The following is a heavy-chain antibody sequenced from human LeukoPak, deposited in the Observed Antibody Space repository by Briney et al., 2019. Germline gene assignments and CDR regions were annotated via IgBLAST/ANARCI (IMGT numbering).Heavy chain of an antibody. CDR3: ARQSHIAAAGKGYYFDY. V-gene: IGHV4-39*01. J-gene: IGHJ4*02. D-gene: IGHD6-13*01. CDR1: GGSISSSSYS. CDR2: IYYSGST. Sequence: SETLSLTCTVSGGSISSSSYSWGWIRQPPGKGLEWIGSIYYSGSTYYNPSLKSRVTISVDTSKNQFSLKLSSVTAADTAVYYCARQSHIAAAGKGYYFDYWGQGTLVTVSS.